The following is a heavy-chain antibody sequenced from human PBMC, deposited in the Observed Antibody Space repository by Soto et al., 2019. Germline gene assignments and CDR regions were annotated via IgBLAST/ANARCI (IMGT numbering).Heavy chain of an antibody. J-gene: IGHJ5*02. Sequence: QVQLVESGGGVVQPGRSLRLSCAASGFSISRSAMHWVRQAPGKGLEWVAVIAYDGSNKWYADSAKGRFTISRDNSKNTLYLDMSSLRAEDTAIYFCARDLQAGDANVNWFAPWGQGTLVTVSS. CDR1: GFSISRSA. CDR2: IAYDGSNK. D-gene: IGHD2-2*01. CDR3: ARDLQAGDANVNWFAP. V-gene: IGHV3-30-3*01.